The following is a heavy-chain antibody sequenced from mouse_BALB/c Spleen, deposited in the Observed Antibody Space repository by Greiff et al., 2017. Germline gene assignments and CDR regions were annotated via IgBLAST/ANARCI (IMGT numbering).Heavy chain of an antibody. J-gene: IGHJ4*01. D-gene: IGHD2-4*01. Sequence: QVQLQQSGAELVSPGTSVKVSCKASGYAFTNYLIEWVKQRPGQGLEWIGVINPGSGGTNYNEKFKGKATLTADKSSSTAYMQLSSLTSDDSAVYFCARMITTGSVYAMDYWGQGTSVTVSS. CDR3: ARMITTGSVYAMDY. V-gene: IGHV1-54*01. CDR1: GYAFTNYL. CDR2: INPGSGGT.